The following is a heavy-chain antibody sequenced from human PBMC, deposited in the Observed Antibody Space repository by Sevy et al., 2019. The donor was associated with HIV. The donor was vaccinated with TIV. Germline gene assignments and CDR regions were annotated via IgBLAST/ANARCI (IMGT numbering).Heavy chain of an antibody. J-gene: IGHJ5*02. CDR3: AREPYCSGGSCYSEWFDP. Sequence: GGSLRLSCAASGFTFSSYWMSWVRQAPGKGLEGVANIKQDGSEKYYVDSVKGRFTISRDNAKNSLYLQMNSLRAEDTAVYYCAREPYCSGGSCYSEWFDPWGQGTLVTVSS. CDR2: IKQDGSEK. D-gene: IGHD2-15*01. CDR1: GFTFSSYW. V-gene: IGHV3-7*01.